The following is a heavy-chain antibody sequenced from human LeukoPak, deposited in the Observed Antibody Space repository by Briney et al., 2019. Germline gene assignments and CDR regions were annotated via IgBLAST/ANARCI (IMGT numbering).Heavy chain of an antibody. Sequence: PSETLSLTCTVSGGSISSHYWSWIRQSPGKALEWIGYIDYGGSTRYNPTLKSRVTISVDTSKNQFSLKLSSVTAADTAVYYCARGDYGDFDAFDIWGQGTMVTVSS. D-gene: IGHD4-17*01. CDR3: ARGDYGDFDAFDI. J-gene: IGHJ3*02. CDR1: GGSISSHY. V-gene: IGHV4-59*11. CDR2: IDYGGST.